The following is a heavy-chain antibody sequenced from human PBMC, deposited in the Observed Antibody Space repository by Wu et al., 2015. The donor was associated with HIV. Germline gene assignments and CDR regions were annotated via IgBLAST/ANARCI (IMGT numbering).Heavy chain of an antibody. CDR2: VIPIHRTS. V-gene: IGHV1-69*11. Sequence: QVQVLQSEAEMKKPGSSVKISCEVSDESFSNYAIHWVRQVPGQGLEWLGGVIPIHRTSNYAQKFQGRVTITADESTSTAYMELSSLSSEDTAVYYCARSTGYYGSGSYTLDYWGQGTLVTVSS. CDR1: DESFSNYA. D-gene: IGHD3-10*01. CDR3: ARSTGYYGSGSYTLDY. J-gene: IGHJ4*02.